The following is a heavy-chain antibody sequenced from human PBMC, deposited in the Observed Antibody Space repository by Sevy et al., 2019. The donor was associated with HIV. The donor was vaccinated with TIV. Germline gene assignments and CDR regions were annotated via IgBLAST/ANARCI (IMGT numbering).Heavy chain of an antibody. V-gene: IGHV1-18*01. D-gene: IGHD3-10*01. CDR1: GYSFTTYA. CDR3: ARGGAGFGELAF. Sequence: ASVKVSCKASGYSFTTYAINWVRQAPGQGLEWMGRISTYNDNIDYAQKFQGGVTMTTDTYTNTVYMELRSLKSNDTAVYYCARGGAGFGELAFWGQGTPVTVFS. CDR2: ISTYNDNI. J-gene: IGHJ4*02.